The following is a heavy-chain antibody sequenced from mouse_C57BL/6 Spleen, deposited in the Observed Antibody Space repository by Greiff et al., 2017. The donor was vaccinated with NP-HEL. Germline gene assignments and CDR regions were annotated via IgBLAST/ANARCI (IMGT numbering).Heavy chain of an antibody. J-gene: IGHJ3*01. CDR1: GYTFTDYE. V-gene: IGHV1-15*01. D-gene: IGHD1-1*01. CDR3: TRDTTVVSPTWFAY. CDR2: IDPETGGT. Sequence: VQLQQSGAELVRPGASVTLSCKASGYTFTDYEMHWVKQTPVHGLEWIGAIDPETGGTAYNQKFKGKAILTADKSSSTAYMELRSLTSEDSAVYYCTRDTTVVSPTWFAYWGQGTLVTVSA.